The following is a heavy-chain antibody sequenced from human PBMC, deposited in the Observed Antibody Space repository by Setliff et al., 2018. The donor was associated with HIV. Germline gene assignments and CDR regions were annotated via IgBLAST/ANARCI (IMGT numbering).Heavy chain of an antibody. CDR2: IIPILGIA. V-gene: IGHV1-69*10. Sequence: SVKVSCKASGYTVTTYGISWVRQAPGQGLEWMGGIIPILGIANYAQKFQGRVTITADESTSTAYMELSSLRSEDTAVYYCARDYSPTFYYYDSSGTFDYWGQGTLVTVSS. D-gene: IGHD3-22*01. J-gene: IGHJ4*02. CDR1: GYTVTTYG. CDR3: ARDYSPTFYYYDSSGTFDY.